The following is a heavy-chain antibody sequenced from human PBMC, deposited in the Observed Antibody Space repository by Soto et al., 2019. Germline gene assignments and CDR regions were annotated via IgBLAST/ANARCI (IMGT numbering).Heavy chain of an antibody. CDR3: TRDLADVHLWDAFDV. D-gene: IGHD6-13*01. CDR2: IVPMFGTT. CDR1: GDTFNSYG. V-gene: IGHV1-69*01. Sequence: QVQLVQSGPELKKPGSSVKVSCKAPGDTFNSYGISWVRQAPGQGLEWMGGIVPMFGTTNLALKFEDRVTITADELTTTVYMEIRGLTSEDTAVYYCTRDLADVHLWDAFDVWGHGTRVTVSS. J-gene: IGHJ3*01.